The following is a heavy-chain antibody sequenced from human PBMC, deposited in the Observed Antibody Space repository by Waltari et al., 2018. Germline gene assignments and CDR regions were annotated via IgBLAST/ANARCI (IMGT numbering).Heavy chain of an antibody. CDR1: GFTFSSYS. Sequence: EVQLVESGGGLVKPGGSLRLSCAASGFTFSSYSMNWVRQAPGKGREWVSSISSSSSYIYYADSVKGRYTISRDNAKNSLYLQMNSLRAEDTAVYYCARDPRYCSSTSCHDYWGQGTLVTVSS. D-gene: IGHD2-2*01. V-gene: IGHV3-21*01. CDR2: ISSSSSYI. CDR3: ARDPRYCSSTSCHDY. J-gene: IGHJ4*02.